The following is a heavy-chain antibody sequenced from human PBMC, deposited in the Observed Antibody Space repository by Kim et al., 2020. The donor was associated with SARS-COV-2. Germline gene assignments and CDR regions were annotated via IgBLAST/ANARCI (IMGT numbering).Heavy chain of an antibody. J-gene: IGHJ6*02. Sequence: GGSLRLSCAASGFTFSSYSMNWVRQAPGKGLEWVSSISSSSSYIYYADSVKGRFTISRDNAKNSLYLQMNSLRAEDTAVYYCARDQAYYGSGSYYYYYYYGMDVWGQGTTVTVSS. CDR2: ISSSSSYI. CDR1: GFTFSSYS. CDR3: ARDQAYYGSGSYYYYYYYGMDV. V-gene: IGHV3-21*01. D-gene: IGHD3-10*01.